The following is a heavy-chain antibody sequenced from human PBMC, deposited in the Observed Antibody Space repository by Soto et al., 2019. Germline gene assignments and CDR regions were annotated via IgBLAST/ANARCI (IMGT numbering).Heavy chain of an antibody. V-gene: IGHV3-33*01. CDR1: GFTFSSYG. CDR2: IWYDGSNK. CDR3: ARDQYYDSSGYYQGTPDY. D-gene: IGHD3-22*01. J-gene: IGHJ4*02. Sequence: GGSLRLSCAASGFTFSSYGMHWVRQAPGKGLEWVAVIWYDGSNKYYADSVKGRFTISRDNSKNTLYLQMNSLRAEDTAVYYCARDQYYDSSGYYQGTPDYWGQGTLVTVSS.